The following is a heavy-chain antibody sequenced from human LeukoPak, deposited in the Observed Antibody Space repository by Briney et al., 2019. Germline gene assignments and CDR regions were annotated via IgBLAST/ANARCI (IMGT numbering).Heavy chain of an antibody. V-gene: IGHV1-2*02. D-gene: IGHD1-26*01. Sequence: ASVKVSCRASGYTFSGYFMHWVRQAPGQGLEWMGWIYPNSGGTKYAQKFQGRVTMTRDTSISTIYMELSSPRSDDTAVYYCARFSGSSNFDYWGQGTLVTVSS. CDR2: IYPNSGGT. CDR3: ARFSGSSNFDY. CDR1: GYTFSGYF. J-gene: IGHJ4*02.